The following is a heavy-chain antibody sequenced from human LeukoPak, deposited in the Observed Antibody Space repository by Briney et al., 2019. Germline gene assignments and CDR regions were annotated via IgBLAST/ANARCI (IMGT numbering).Heavy chain of an antibody. CDR2: INRSGST. J-gene: IGHJ4*02. V-gene: IGHV4-34*01. CDR3: ARQYSSGWYRGDY. CDR1: GGSFSGYY. D-gene: IGHD6-19*01. Sequence: SETLCLTCAVYGGSFSGYYWSWIRQPPGKGLEWIGEINRSGSTNYNPSLKNRGTISVDPSKNQFSLKLSPVTAADTAVYYCARQYSSGWYRGDYWGQGTLVTVSS.